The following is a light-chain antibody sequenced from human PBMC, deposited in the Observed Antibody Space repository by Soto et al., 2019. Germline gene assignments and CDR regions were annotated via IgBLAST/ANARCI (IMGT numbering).Light chain of an antibody. V-gene: IGLV2-23*01. J-gene: IGLJ3*02. CDR2: EGY. CDR3: CSYAGSSTLV. Sequence: QSALTQPASVSGSPGQSITISCTGPSSDVGSYNLVSWYQQHPGKAPKLMLYEGYKRPSGVSNRFSGSKSGNTASLTISGLQAEDEAHYYCCSYAGSSTLVFGGGTKLTVL. CDR1: SSDVGSYNL.